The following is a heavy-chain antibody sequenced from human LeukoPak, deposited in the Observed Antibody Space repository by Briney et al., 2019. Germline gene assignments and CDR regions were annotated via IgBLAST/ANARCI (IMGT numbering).Heavy chain of an antibody. Sequence: XXXAXXGXXFXNYAXMWLRQSPGKGLEWVSAIRGSGGGTFYADSVKGRFTISRDNSKNTLYLQMNGLRAEDTAVYYCARDPNGDYIGAFXXXGXXT. CDR1: GXXFXNYA. CDR3: ARDPNGDYIGAFXX. J-gene: IGHJ3*02. V-gene: IGHV3-23*01. CDR2: IRGSGGGT. D-gene: IGHD4-17*01.